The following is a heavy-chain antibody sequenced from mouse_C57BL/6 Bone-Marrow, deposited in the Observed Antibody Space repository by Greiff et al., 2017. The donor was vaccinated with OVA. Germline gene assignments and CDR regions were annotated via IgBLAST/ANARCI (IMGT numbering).Heavy chain of an antibody. CDR3: AVLLSHFDY. J-gene: IGHJ2*01. CDR2: IDPSDSYT. CDR1: GYTFTSYW. V-gene: IGHV1-50*01. D-gene: IGHD2-1*01. Sequence: QVHVKQPGAELVKPGASVKLSCKASGYTFTSYWMQWVKQRPGQGLEWIGEIDPSDSYTNYNQKFKGKATLTVDTSSSTAYMQLSSLTSEDSAVYYCAVLLSHFDYWGQGTTLTVSS.